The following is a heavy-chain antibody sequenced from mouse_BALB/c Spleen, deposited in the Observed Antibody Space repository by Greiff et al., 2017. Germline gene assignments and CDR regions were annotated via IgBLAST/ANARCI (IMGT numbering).Heavy chain of an antibody. CDR1: GYTFTSYW. D-gene: IGHD1-1*01. J-gene: IGHJ1*01. V-gene: IGHV1-7*01. Sequence: QVQLQQSGPELVKPGASVKMSCKASGYTFTSYWMHWVKQRPGQGLEWIGYINPSTGYTEYNQKFKDKATLTADKSTSTSNMQLSSLTSEDSAVYYCAKYYGSRYWYFDVWGAGTTVTVSS. CDR2: INPSTGYT. CDR3: AKYYGSRYWYFDV.